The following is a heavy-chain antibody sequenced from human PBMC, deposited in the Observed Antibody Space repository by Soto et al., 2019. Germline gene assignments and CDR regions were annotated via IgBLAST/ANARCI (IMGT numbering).Heavy chain of an antibody. CDR3: ARDLVVAVNFSYYYYGMDV. J-gene: IGHJ6*02. CDR2: INPNSGGT. Sequence: VASVKVSCKASGYIFTGYYMHWVRQAPGQGLEWMGWINPNSGGTNYAQKFQGWVTMTRDTSISTAYMELSRLRSDDTAVYYCARDLVVAVNFSYYYYGMDVWGQGTTVTVSS. V-gene: IGHV1-2*04. D-gene: IGHD2-15*01. CDR1: GYIFTGYY.